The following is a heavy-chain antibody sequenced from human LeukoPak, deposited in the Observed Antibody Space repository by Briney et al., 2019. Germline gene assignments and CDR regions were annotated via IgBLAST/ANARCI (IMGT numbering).Heavy chain of an antibody. D-gene: IGHD2-2*01. J-gene: IGHJ4*02. CDR1: GYTFTGYY. CDR2: INPNSGGT. V-gene: IGHV1-2*02. CDR3: ARVFPPAGYCSSTSCGGVDY. Sequence: ASVKVSCTASGYTFTGYYMHRVRQAPGQGLEWMGWINPNSGGTNYAQKFQGRVTMTRDTSISTAYMELSRLRSDDTAVYYCARVFPPAGYCSSTSCGGVDYWGQGTLVTVSS.